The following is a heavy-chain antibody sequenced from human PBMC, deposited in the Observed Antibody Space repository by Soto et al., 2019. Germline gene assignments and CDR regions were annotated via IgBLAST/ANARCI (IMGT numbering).Heavy chain of an antibody. Sequence: SETLSLTCTVSGGSISSSSYYWGWIRQPPGKGLEYIGYIYYRGSTNYNPSLKSRVTMSVDTSRNLFSLKVNSVTAADTAVYYCARQQLLPYYYDLDVWGQGTTVRVSS. V-gene: IGHV4-61*05. CDR2: IYYRGST. CDR1: GGSISSSSYY. CDR3: ARQQLLPYYYDLDV. J-gene: IGHJ6*02. D-gene: IGHD6-13*01.